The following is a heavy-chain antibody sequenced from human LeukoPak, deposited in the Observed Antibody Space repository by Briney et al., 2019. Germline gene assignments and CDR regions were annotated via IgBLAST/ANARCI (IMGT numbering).Heavy chain of an antibody. J-gene: IGHJ4*02. V-gene: IGHV1-24*01. Sequence: GASVKVSCKVSGYTLTELSMHWVRHAPGKGLEWMGGLDPEDGETIYAQKFQGRVTMTEDTSTGTAYMELSSLRPEDTAVYYCATAGYCSGGSCSYYFDYWGQGTLVTVSS. CDR3: ATAGYCSGGSCSYYFDY. CDR1: GYTLTELS. CDR2: LDPEDGET. D-gene: IGHD2-15*01.